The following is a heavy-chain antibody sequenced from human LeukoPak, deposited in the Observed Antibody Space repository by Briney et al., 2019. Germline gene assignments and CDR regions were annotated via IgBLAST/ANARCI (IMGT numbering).Heavy chain of an antibody. CDR2: IYHSGST. CDR1: GGSISSSSYY. D-gene: IGHD4-17*01. V-gene: IGHV4-39*01. Sequence: PSETLSLTCTVSGGSISSSSYYWGWIRQPPGKGLEWIGSIYHSGSTYYNPSLKSRVTISVDTSKNQFSLKLSSATAADTAVYYCASLPPDYGDYGGLFITWGQGTLVTVSS. J-gene: IGHJ5*02. CDR3: ASLPPDYGDYGGLFIT.